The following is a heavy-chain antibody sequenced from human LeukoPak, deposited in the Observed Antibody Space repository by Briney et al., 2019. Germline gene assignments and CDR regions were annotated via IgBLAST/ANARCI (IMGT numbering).Heavy chain of an antibody. Sequence: ASVKVSCKASGYTFTSYYMHWVRQAPGQGLEWVGIINPSGGSTSYAQKFQGRVTMTRDMSTSTVYMELSSLRSEDTAVYYCASTVAGFYYYYYMDVWGKGTTVTVSS. CDR2: INPSGGST. J-gene: IGHJ6*03. CDR3: ASTVAGFYYYYYMDV. V-gene: IGHV1-46*01. D-gene: IGHD6-19*01. CDR1: GYTFTSYY.